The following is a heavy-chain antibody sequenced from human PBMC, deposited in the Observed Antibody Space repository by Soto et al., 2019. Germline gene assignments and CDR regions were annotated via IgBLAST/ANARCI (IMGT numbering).Heavy chain of an antibody. CDR3: ARLVKQLVRRRVSDIDY. V-gene: IGHV1-18*01. CDR2: ISAYNGNT. CDR1: GYTFTSYG. D-gene: IGHD6-6*01. Sequence: QVQLVQSGAEVKKPGASVKVSCKASGYTFTSYGISGVRQAPGQGLEWMGWISAYNGNTNYAQKLQGRVTMTTDTSTSTAYMERRSLSSDDTAVYYCARLVKQLVRRRVSDIDYWGKGTLVTVSS. J-gene: IGHJ4*02.